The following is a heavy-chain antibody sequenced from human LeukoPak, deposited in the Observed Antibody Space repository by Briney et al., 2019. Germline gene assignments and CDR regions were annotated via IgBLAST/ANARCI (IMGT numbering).Heavy chain of an antibody. J-gene: IGHJ4*02. CDR3: AREIVGTTKSYFDY. CDR1: GFTLSSRW. V-gene: IGHV3-7*01. Sequence: GGSLRLSCVVSGFTLSSRWMMWVRQAPGEGLEWMTNINRDGSEKNYVDSVKGRFTITRDNAENSLYLQMNSLRAEDTAIYYCAREIVGTTKSYFDYWGQGTLVTASS. D-gene: IGHD1-26*01. CDR2: INRDGSEK.